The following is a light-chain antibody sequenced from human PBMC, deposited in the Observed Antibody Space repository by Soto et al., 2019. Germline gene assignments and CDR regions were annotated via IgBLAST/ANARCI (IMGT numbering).Light chain of an antibody. CDR3: LQHNSYPLT. Sequence: DIRMTQSPSAMSASVGDRVTITCRASQGISNYLVWFQQKPGKGPKRLISAASTLQSGVPSRFSGSGSWTEFTLTISSLQPEDFATYYCLQHNSYPLTFGGGTKVEIK. CDR2: AAS. V-gene: IGKV1-17*03. CDR1: QGISNY. J-gene: IGKJ4*01.